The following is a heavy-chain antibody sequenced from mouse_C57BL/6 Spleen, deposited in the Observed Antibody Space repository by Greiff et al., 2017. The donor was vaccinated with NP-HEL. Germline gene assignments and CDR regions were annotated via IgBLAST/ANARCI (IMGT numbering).Heavy chain of an antibody. D-gene: IGHD1-1*01. Sequence: QVQLKQSGAELARPGASVKLSCKASGYTFTSYGISWVKQRTGQGLEWIGEIYPRSGNTYYNEKFKGKATLTADKSSSTAYMELRSLTSEDSAVYFCARDDGSRGTWFAYWGQGTLVTVSA. CDR3: ARDDGSRGTWFAY. J-gene: IGHJ3*01. CDR2: IYPRSGNT. V-gene: IGHV1-81*01. CDR1: GYTFTSYG.